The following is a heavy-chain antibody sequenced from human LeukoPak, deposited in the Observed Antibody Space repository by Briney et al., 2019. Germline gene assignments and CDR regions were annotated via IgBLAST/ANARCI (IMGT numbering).Heavy chain of an antibody. CDR3: ASPGPMVRGVIINALGDY. D-gene: IGHD3-10*01. CDR2: ISSSSSTI. J-gene: IGHJ4*02. Sequence: PGGSLRLSCAASGFTFSSYSMNWVRQAPGKGLEWVSYISSSSSTIYYADSVKGRFTISRDNAKNSLYLQMNSLRAEDTAVYYCASPGPMVRGVIINALGDYWGQGTLVTVSS. CDR1: GFTFSSYS. V-gene: IGHV3-48*01.